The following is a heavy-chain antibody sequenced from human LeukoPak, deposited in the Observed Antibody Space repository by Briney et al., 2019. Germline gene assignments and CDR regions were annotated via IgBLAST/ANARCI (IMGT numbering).Heavy chain of an antibody. CDR1: GFTFSSYS. V-gene: IGHV3-23*01. Sequence: GGSLRLSCAASGFTFSSYSMSWVRQAPGKGLEWVSAISGSGGSTYYADSVKGRFTISRDNSKNTVSLQMSSLRAEDTALYYCAKGSGNGYGSGPFDYWGQGTLVTVSS. J-gene: IGHJ4*02. CDR3: AKGSGNGYGSGPFDY. CDR2: ISGSGGST. D-gene: IGHD3-10*01.